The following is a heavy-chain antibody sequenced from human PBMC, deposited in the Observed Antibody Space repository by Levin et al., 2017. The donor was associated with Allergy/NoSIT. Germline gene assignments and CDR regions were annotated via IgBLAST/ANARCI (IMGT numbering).Heavy chain of an antibody. CDR2: INHSGST. CDR3: ARGAAVLLWFLSGRGFDP. Sequence: KPSETLSLTCAVYGGSFSGYFWSWIRQPPGKGLEWIGEINHSGSTNYNPSLKSRVTISVDTSKNQFSLKLSSVTAADTAVYYCARGAAVLLWFLSGRGFDPWGQGTLVTVSS. CDR1: GGSFSGYF. V-gene: IGHV4-34*01. D-gene: IGHD3-10*01. J-gene: IGHJ5*02.